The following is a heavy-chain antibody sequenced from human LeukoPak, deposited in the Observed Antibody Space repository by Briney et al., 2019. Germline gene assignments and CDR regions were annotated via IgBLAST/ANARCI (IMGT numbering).Heavy chain of an antibody. J-gene: IGHJ4*02. CDR2: ISHSGST. CDR3: ATRDSGWYLDY. Sequence: SGTLSLTCAVSGGSISSSNWWSWVRQPPGKGLEWIGEISHSGSTNYNPSLKSRVTISVDKSKNQFSLKLTSVTAADTAVYYCATRDSGWYLDYWGQGTLVTVSS. CDR1: GGSISSSNW. D-gene: IGHD6-19*01. V-gene: IGHV4-4*02.